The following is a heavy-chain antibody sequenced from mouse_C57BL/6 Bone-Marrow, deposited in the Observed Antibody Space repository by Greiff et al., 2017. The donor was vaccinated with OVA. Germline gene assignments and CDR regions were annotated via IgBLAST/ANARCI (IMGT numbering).Heavy chain of an antibody. CDR1: GFSLSTSGMG. CDR3: ARRNYYYGSSYAPFDY. J-gene: IGHJ2*01. CDR2: IYWDDDK. Sequence: QVTLKESGPGILQSSQTLSLTCSFSGFSLSTSGMGVSWIRQPSGQGLEWLAHIYWDDDKRYNPFLKSRITISKDTSRNQVFLQISRVDTADTATYYCARRNYYYGSSYAPFDYWGKGTTLTVSS. D-gene: IGHD1-1*01. V-gene: IGHV8-12*01.